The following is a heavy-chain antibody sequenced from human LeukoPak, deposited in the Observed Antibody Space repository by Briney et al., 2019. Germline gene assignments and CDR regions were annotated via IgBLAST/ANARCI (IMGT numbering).Heavy chain of an antibody. J-gene: IGHJ3*02. D-gene: IGHD2-15*01. CDR1: GGSFSSYY. CDR2: IYYSGST. Sequence: SETLSLTCAVYGGSFSSYYWSWIRQPPGKGLEWIGYIYYSGSTNYNPSLKSRVTISVDTSKNQFSLKLSSVTAADTAVYYCARMSVVVAATDLSPYAFDIWGQGTMVTVSS. V-gene: IGHV4-59*01. CDR3: ARMSVVVAATDLSPYAFDI.